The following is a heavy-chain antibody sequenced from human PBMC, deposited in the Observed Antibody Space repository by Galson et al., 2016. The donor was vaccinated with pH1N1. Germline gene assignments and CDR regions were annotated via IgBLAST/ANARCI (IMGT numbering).Heavy chain of an antibody. Sequence: SVKVSCKASRNTFTSHDINWVRQATGQGLEWMGWMNPNSGNTGYAQKFQGKVTFTRNTSIITAYMELSSLRSEDTAVYYCARGQPLRGYSGWYWGQGTLVTVSS. V-gene: IGHV1-8*03. CDR1: RNTFTSHD. CDR3: ARGQPLRGYSGWY. J-gene: IGHJ4*02. D-gene: IGHD1-26*01. CDR2: MNPNSGNT.